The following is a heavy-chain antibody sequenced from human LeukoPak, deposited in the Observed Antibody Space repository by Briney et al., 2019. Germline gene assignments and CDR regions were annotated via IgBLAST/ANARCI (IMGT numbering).Heavy chain of an antibody. V-gene: IGHV4-34*01. D-gene: IGHD1-26*01. CDR3: ARFRGMGATTPHLDY. CDR2: INHSGST. Sequence: SETLSLTCAVYGGSFSGYYRSWIRQPPGKGLEWIGEINHSGSTNYNPSLKSRVTISVDTSKNQFSLKLSSVTAADTAVYYCARFRGMGATTPHLDYWGQGTLVTVSS. J-gene: IGHJ4*02. CDR1: GGSFSGYY.